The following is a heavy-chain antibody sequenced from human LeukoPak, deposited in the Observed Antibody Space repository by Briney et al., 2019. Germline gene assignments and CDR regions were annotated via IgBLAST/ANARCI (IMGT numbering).Heavy chain of an antibody. D-gene: IGHD6-19*01. CDR2: VIPILGIA. J-gene: IGHJ4*02. Sequence: GSSVKVSCKASGGTFSSYAISWVRQAPGQGLEWMGRVIPILGIANYAQKFQGRVTITADKSTSTAYMELSSLRSEDTAVYYCARDSGSTVAGYWGQGTLVTVSS. CDR1: GGTFSSYA. CDR3: ARDSGSTVAGY. V-gene: IGHV1-69*04.